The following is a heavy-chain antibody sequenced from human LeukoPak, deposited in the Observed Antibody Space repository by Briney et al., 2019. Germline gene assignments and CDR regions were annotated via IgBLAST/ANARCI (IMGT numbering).Heavy chain of an antibody. V-gene: IGHV3-48*01. J-gene: IGHJ6*02. CDR2: ISSSSTI. CDR1: GFTFSSYS. Sequence: GGSLRLSCAASGFTFSSYSMNWVRQAPGKGLEWVSYISSSSTIYYADSVKGRFTISRDNAKNSLYLQMNSLRAEDTAVYYCARDTRYDGMDVWGQATTVTVSS. CDR3: ARDTRYDGMDV. D-gene: IGHD1-14*01.